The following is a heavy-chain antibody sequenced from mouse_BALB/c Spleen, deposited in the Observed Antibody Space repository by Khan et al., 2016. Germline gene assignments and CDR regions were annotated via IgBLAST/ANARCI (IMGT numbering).Heavy chain of an antibody. CDR3: TKHYGSSYGVAMDY. CDR2: ISYDGSN. D-gene: IGHD1-1*01. Sequence: EVQLQESGPGLVKPSQSLSLTCSVTGYSITSGYYWNWIRQFPGNKLEWMGYISYDGSNNYNPSLKNRISITRDTSKNQFFLKMNSVTTEDTPTYYCTKHYGSSYGVAMDYWGQGTSVTVSS. CDR1: GYSITSGYY. J-gene: IGHJ4*01. V-gene: IGHV3-6*02.